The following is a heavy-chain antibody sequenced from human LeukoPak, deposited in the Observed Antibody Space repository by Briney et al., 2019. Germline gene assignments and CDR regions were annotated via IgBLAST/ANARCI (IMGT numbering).Heavy chain of an antibody. V-gene: IGHV3-33*01. CDR1: GFTFSSYG. D-gene: IGHD2-2*01. Sequence: GGSLRLSCAASGFTFSSYGMHWVRQAPGKGLEWVAVIWYDGSNKYYADSVKGRFTISRDNSKNTLYLQMNSLRAEDTAVYYCARVGVGMYHFDHWGQGTLVTVSS. CDR3: ARVGVGMYHFDH. J-gene: IGHJ4*02. CDR2: IWYDGSNK.